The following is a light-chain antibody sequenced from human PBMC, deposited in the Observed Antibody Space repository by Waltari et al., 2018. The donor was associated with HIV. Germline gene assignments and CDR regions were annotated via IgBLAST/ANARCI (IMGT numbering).Light chain of an antibody. CDR1: QSVRSSY. Sequence: EIVLTQSSGTLSLSPGARATLAGRASQSVRSSYLARYQQKTGQAPRLLISGASRRATGIPDRFSCRGSGTDFTLTISRLEPEYFAVYYCQQYGRSVTFGGGTKVEIK. J-gene: IGKJ4*01. CDR2: GAS. V-gene: IGKV3-20*01. CDR3: QQYGRSVT.